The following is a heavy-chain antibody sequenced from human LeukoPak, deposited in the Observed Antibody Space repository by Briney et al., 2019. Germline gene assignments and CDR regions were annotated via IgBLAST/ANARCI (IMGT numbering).Heavy chain of an antibody. V-gene: IGHV3-30*04. CDR2: ISYDGSNK. D-gene: IGHD4-17*01. Sequence: PGGSLRLSCAASGFTFSSYAMHWVRQAPGKGLEWGAVISYDGSNKYYADSVKGRFTISRDNSKNTLYLQMNSLRAEDTAVYYCAKARGTDYGDYVIFDYWGQGTLVTVSS. CDR3: AKARGTDYGDYVIFDY. CDR1: GFTFSSYA. J-gene: IGHJ4*02.